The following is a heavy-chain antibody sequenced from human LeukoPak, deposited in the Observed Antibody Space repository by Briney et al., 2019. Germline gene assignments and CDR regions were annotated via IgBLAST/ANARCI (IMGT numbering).Heavy chain of an antibody. J-gene: IGHJ6*03. D-gene: IGHD3-9*01. Sequence: SETLSLTCSVYGRSFSSYHWSWIRQPPGKGLEWIGEIKNSGSTNYNPSLKSRVTISADTSNNQVSLKLNSVTAADTAVYYCATGKLTIKGADYYYMDVWGKGTTVTISS. V-gene: IGHV4-34*01. CDR1: GRSFSSYH. CDR3: ATGKLTIKGADYYYMDV. CDR2: IKNSGST.